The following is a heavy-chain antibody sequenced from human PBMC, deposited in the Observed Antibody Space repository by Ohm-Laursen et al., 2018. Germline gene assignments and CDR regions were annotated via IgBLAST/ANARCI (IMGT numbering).Heavy chain of an antibody. D-gene: IGHD6-19*01. Sequence: SLSLSCSASGFTFSNYCLSWVRQTPGKGLEWVSAISGSGGSTYYADSVKGRFTISRDNSKNTLYLQMNSLRAEDTAVYYCAKRGSQWLETEGANPRPYYFDYWGQGTLVTVSS. CDR1: GFTFSNYC. V-gene: IGHV3-23*01. J-gene: IGHJ4*02. CDR3: AKRGSQWLETEGANPRPYYFDY. CDR2: ISGSGGST.